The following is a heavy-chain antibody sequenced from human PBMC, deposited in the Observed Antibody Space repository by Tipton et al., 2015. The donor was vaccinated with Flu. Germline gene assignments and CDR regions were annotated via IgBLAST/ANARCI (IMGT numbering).Heavy chain of an antibody. CDR1: GFTFSSYE. D-gene: IGHD2-15*01. J-gene: IGHJ6*02. V-gene: IGHV3-48*03. Sequence: AASGFTFSSYEMNWVRQAPGKGLEWVSYISSSGSTIYYADSVKGRFTISRDNAKNSLYLQMNSLRAEDTAVYYCAREASVGYGMDVWGQGTTVTVSS. CDR2: ISSSGSTI. CDR3: AREASVGYGMDV.